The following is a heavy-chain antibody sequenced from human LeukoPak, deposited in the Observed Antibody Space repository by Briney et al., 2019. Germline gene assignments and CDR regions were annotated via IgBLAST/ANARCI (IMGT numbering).Heavy chain of an antibody. J-gene: IGHJ5*02. CDR1: GYTFTSHY. D-gene: IGHD6-13*01. CDR2: INPNGGGT. CDR3: ARDSGYSSSWYAT. V-gene: IGHV1-46*01. Sequence: ASVKVSCKASGYTFTSHYMHWVRQAPGQGLEWVGYINPNGGGTTYAQKFQGRVTMTRGTPTSTVYMEPSSLRSEDTAVYYCARDSGYSSSWYATWGQGTLVTVSS.